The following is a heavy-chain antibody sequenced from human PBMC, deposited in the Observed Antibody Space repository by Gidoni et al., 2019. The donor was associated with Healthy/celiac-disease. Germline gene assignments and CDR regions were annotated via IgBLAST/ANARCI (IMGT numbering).Heavy chain of an antibody. V-gene: IGHV4-34*01. J-gene: IGHJ4*02. CDR3: ARRTPAYSGSYYDRSGVFFDY. CDR1: GASFSGYY. CDR2: INHSGST. Sequence: QVQLPPWRAGLLKPSDTLSLPSAAYGASFSGYYWSWFRQPPGKGLEWIGEINHSGSTNYNPSLKSRVTITVDKYKNQFSLKLSSVTAADTAVYYCARRTPAYSGSYYDRSGVFFDYWGQGTLVTVSS. D-gene: IGHD1-26*01.